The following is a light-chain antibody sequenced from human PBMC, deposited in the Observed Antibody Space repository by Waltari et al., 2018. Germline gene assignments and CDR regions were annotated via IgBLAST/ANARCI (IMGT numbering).Light chain of an antibody. CDR2: QAS. J-gene: IGKJ2*01. V-gene: IGKV1-5*03. Sequence: DIQMTQSPSTLSASVGDRVTITCRASRTINNWLAWFQQKPGRAPQLLIYQASSLESGVPSRFSGTGSGTEFTLTISSLQPEDFATYYCQRYNSFPHTFGQGTRLEIK. CDR3: QRYNSFPHT. CDR1: RTINNW.